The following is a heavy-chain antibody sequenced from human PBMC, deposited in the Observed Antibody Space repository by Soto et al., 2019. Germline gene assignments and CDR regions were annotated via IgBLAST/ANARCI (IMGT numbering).Heavy chain of an antibody. V-gene: IGHV4-31*03. CDR2: IHYSGNT. CDR1: GGSINSDGYY. Sequence: QVQLQESGPGLVKPSQTLSLTCTVSGGSINSDGYYWSWIRQHPGKGLEWIGYIHYSGNTYYNPSLKSRITISIDTSKNQFSLQLSSVNVADTAVYFCARDSLDSSGNFMRHPDAFDVWGQGTGVAVSS. CDR3: ARDSLDSSGNFMRHPDAFDV. J-gene: IGHJ3*01. D-gene: IGHD3-22*01.